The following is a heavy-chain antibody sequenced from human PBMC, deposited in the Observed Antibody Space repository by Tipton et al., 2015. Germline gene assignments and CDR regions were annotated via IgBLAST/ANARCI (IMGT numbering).Heavy chain of an antibody. J-gene: IGHJ6*02. V-gene: IGHV5-51*01. CDR1: GYRFTSYW. D-gene: IGHD3-10*01. CDR3: ARLGELSSEGMDV. Sequence: QSGPEVKKPGESLKISCKGSGYRFTSYWIGWVRQMPGKGLEWMGSIYPGDSETRYSPSFQGQDIISADKSISTAYLQWSSLKASDTAMYYCARLGELSSEGMDVWGQGTTVTVSS. CDR2: IYPGDSET.